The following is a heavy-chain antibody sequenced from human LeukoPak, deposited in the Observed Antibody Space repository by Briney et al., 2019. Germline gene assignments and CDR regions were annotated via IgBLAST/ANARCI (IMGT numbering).Heavy chain of an antibody. V-gene: IGHV4-59*01. D-gene: IGHD6-13*01. CDR2: IYYSGST. CDR3: ARSDSSSWYYFDY. Sequence: SETLSLTCTVSGGSISSYYWSWIRQPPGKGLEWIGYIYYSGSTNYNPSLKSRVTISVDTSKNQFSLKLSSVTAADTAVYYCARSDSSSWYYFDYWSQGTLVTVSS. CDR1: GGSISSYY. J-gene: IGHJ4*02.